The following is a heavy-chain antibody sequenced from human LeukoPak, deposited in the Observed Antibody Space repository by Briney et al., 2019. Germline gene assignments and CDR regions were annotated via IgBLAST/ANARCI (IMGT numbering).Heavy chain of an antibody. CDR3: ARGIAARGKPNWFDP. CDR2: IYHSGST. D-gene: IGHD6-13*01. J-gene: IGHJ5*02. CDR1: GYSISSGYY. Sequence: SGTLSLTCTVSGYSISSGYYWGWIRQPPGKGLEWIGSIYHSGSTYYNASLKSRVTISVDTSKNQFSLKLSSVTAADTAVYYCARGIAARGKPNWFDPWGQGTLVTVSS. V-gene: IGHV4-38-2*02.